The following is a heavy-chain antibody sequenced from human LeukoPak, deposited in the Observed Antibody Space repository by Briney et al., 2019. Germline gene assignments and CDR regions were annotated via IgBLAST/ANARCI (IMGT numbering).Heavy chain of an antibody. CDR1: GFTFSNYW. V-gene: IGHV3-74*01. D-gene: IGHD3-22*01. J-gene: IGHJ4*02. Sequence: GGSLRLSCAASGFTFSNYWIHWVRQAPGKGLVWVSLINNDGSSTKYADSVKGGLTISRDNAKNTLYLQMNSLRAEDTAVYYCARRVGSDSSGYYFDYWGQGTLVTVSS. CDR2: INNDGSST. CDR3: ARRVGSDSSGYYFDY.